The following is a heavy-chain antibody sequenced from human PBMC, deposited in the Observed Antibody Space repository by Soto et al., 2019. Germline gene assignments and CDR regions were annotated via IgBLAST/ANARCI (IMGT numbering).Heavy chain of an antibody. CDR1: GGSISSYY. D-gene: IGHD2-2*01. J-gene: IGHJ5*02. CDR3: ARVVVAAAVSRWFDP. Sequence: SETLSLTCTVSGGSISSYYWRWIRQPPGKGLEWIGYIYYSGSTNYNPSLKSRVTISVDTSKNQFSLKLSSVTAADTAVYYCARVVVAAAVSRWFDPWGQGTLVTVSS. V-gene: IGHV4-59*01. CDR2: IYYSGST.